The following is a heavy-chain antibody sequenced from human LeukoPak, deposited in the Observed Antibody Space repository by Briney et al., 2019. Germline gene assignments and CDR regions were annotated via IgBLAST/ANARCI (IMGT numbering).Heavy chain of an antibody. D-gene: IGHD6-25*01. Sequence: ASVKVSCKASGYTFTSYYMHWVRQAPGQGLEWMGIINPSGGSTSYAQKFQGRVTMTRDTSTSTVYMELSSLRSEDTAVYYCARVEGNSRGYRGFGPWGQGTLVTVSS. J-gene: IGHJ5*02. CDR2: INPSGGST. CDR1: GYTFTSYY. CDR3: ARVEGNSRGYRGFGP. V-gene: IGHV1-46*01.